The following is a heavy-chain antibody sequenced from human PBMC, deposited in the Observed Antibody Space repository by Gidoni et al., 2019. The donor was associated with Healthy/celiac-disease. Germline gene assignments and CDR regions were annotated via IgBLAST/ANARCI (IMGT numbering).Heavy chain of an antibody. CDR2: IYYSGST. CDR3: ARGYQLCSSTSCYTGDHFDY. V-gene: IGHV4-31*03. CDR1: GGSISSGGYY. D-gene: IGHD2-2*02. J-gene: IGHJ4*02. Sequence: QVQLQESGPGLVKPSQTLSLTCTVSGGSISSGGYYWSWIRQHPGKGLEWIGYIYYSGSTYYNPSLKSRVTISVDTSKNQFSLKLSSVTAAYTAVYYCARGYQLCSSTSCYTGDHFDYWGQGTLVTVSS.